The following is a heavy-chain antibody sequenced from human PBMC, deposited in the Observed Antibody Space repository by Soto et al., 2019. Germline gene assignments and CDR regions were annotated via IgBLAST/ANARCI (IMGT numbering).Heavy chain of an antibody. CDR3: ARDNNFRDYDCWSGPIYYYYGMDV. D-gene: IGHD3-3*01. J-gene: IGHJ6*02. Sequence: QVQLVQSGAEVKKPGASVKVSCKASGYTFTSYGMSWVRQAPGQGLEWMGWISAYNGNTNYAQKLQGRVTMTTDTSTNTAYRELRSLRSDDTAVYYCARDNNFRDYDCWSGPIYYYYGMDVWGQGTTVTVSS. CDR2: ISAYNGNT. V-gene: IGHV1-18*04. CDR1: GYTFTSYG.